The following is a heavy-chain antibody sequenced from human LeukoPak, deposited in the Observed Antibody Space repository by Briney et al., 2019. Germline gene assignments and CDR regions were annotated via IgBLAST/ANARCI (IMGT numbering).Heavy chain of an antibody. CDR2: ITGSGTNT. V-gene: IGHV3-23*01. J-gene: IGHJ4*02. D-gene: IGHD3-10*01. CDR1: GFTFSNYG. CDR3: AKGGSPVFNGSGRFDY. Sequence: GGSLRLSCAASGFTFSNYGMSWVRQAPGRGLEWVSTITGSGTNTDYADSVKGRFTISRDNSKNTLYLQMNSLRGDDTAVYYCAKGGSPVFNGSGRFDYWGQGTLVTVSS.